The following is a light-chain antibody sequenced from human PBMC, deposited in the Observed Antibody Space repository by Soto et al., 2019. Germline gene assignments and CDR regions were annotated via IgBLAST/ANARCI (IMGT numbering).Light chain of an antibody. CDR1: QTIDNT. CDR2: DAY. Sequence: EIVMTQSPATLSLSQGERATLYCRASQTIDNTLAWYQRKPGQAPRLIIYDAYTRATGVQARFSGSGSGTDFTLTIRSLQSEDFAVYYCKHYNYWPYNFGQGTKVDIK. CDR3: KHYNYWPYN. V-gene: IGKV3-15*01. J-gene: IGKJ2*01.